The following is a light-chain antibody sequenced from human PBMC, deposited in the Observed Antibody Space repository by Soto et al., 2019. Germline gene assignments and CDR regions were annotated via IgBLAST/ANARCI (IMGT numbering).Light chain of an antibody. Sequence: QSVLTQPPSASGTPGQRVTISCSGSSSNIGSNTVNWYRQLPGTAPKLLMYSFNQRPSGVPDRFSGSKSGTSASLAISGLQSEDEADYYCAAWDASLNGYVFGTGTKLTVL. CDR2: SFN. CDR3: AAWDASLNGYV. J-gene: IGLJ1*01. V-gene: IGLV1-44*01. CDR1: SSNIGSNT.